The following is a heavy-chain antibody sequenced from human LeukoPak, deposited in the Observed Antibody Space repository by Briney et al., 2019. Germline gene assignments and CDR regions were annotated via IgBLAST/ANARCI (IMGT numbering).Heavy chain of an antibody. V-gene: IGHV3-33*01. CDR1: GFTFSSYG. Sequence: GGSLRLSCAASGFTFSSYGMHWVRQAPGKGLEWVAVIWYDGSNKYYADSVKGRFTISRDNSKNTLYLQMNSLRPEDTAVYYCARDFRAATLDYWGQGTLVTVSS. CDR2: IWYDGSNK. CDR3: ARDFRAATLDY. D-gene: IGHD5-24*01. J-gene: IGHJ4*02.